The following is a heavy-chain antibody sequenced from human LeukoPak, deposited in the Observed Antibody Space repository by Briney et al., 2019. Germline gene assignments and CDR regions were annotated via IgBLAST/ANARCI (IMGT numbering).Heavy chain of an antibody. Sequence: GGSLRLSCAASGFTFSGSAMHWVRQASGKGLEWVGRIRSKANSYATAYAASVKGRFTISRDDSKNTAYLQMNSLKTEDTAVYYCTRSPLSGYNGYWGQGTLVTVSS. CDR2: IRSKANSYAT. D-gene: IGHD3-22*01. J-gene: IGHJ4*02. CDR3: TRSPLSGYNGY. CDR1: GFTFSGSA. V-gene: IGHV3-73*01.